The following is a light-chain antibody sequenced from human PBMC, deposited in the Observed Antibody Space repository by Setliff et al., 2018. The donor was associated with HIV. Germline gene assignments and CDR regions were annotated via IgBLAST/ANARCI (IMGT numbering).Light chain of an antibody. CDR3: SSYTTTSSQV. Sequence: QSSLTQPASVSESPGQSITISCTGTSSDVGGYNYVSWYQQHPGKAPKLLIYDVRNRPSGVSNRFSGSKSGNTASLTISGLQAEDEAEYYCSSYTTTSSQVFGTGTKATVL. CDR1: SSDVGGYNY. CDR2: DVR. V-gene: IGLV2-14*01. J-gene: IGLJ1*01.